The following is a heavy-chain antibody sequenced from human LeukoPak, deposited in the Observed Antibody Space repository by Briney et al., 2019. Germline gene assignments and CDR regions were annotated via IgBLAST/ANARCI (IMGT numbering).Heavy chain of an antibody. J-gene: IGHJ4*02. Sequence: PGGFLRLSCAASGFTFSNYWMHWVRQAPGVGLVCVSRINGDVRSTNYADSVKGRFTISRDNAKNTMYLQMNSLRAEATAVYYCVRRSVAGGFFDYWGQGTLVTVSS. CDR1: GFTFSNYW. CDR2: INGDVRST. CDR3: VRRSVAGGFFDY. V-gene: IGHV3-74*01. D-gene: IGHD6-19*01.